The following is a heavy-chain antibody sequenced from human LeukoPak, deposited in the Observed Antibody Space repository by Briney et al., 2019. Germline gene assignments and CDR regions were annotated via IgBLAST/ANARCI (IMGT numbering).Heavy chain of an antibody. Sequence: GRSLRLSCAASGFTFDDYAMHWVRQAPGKGLEWVSGISWNSGSIGYADSVKGRFTISRDNAKNSLYLQMNSLRAEDTALYYCAKEVVAAAGTHYYYYMDVWGKGTTVTLSS. D-gene: IGHD6-13*01. CDR2: ISWNSGSI. J-gene: IGHJ6*03. V-gene: IGHV3-9*01. CDR3: AKEVVAAAGTHYYYYMDV. CDR1: GFTFDDYA.